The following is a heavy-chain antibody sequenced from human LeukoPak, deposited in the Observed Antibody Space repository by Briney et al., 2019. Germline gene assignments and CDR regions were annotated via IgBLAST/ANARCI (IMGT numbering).Heavy chain of an antibody. CDR2: INPSSGGT. D-gene: IGHD5-12*01. CDR1: GYTFTGYY. Sequence: ASVKVSCKASGYTFTGYYIHWVRQAPGQGLEWMGWINPSSGGTNYAQNFQGRVTMTRDTSISTAYMELSRLRSDDTAVYYCARASVASDPLFDYWGQGTLVTVSS. CDR3: ARASVASDPLFDY. V-gene: IGHV1-2*02. J-gene: IGHJ4*02.